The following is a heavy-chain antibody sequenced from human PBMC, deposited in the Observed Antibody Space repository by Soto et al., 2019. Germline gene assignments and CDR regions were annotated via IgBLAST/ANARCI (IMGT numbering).Heavy chain of an antibody. D-gene: IGHD6-19*01. Sequence: SETLSLTCTVSDASMKSSSQYWGWIRQPPGKALEWIGSVSDSGSTYYNLSLKSRVTISVDKSKNQFSLTLTSVTAADTAVYFCARHRMRDWLVFNPPASFDSWGQGLLVTVSS. CDR1: DASMKSSSQY. J-gene: IGHJ4*02. V-gene: IGHV4-39*01. CDR2: VSDSGST. CDR3: ARHRMRDWLVFNPPASFDS.